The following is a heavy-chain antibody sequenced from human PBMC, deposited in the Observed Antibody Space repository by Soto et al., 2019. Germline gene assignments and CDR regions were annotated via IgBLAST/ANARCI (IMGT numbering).Heavy chain of an antibody. D-gene: IGHD3-10*01. CDR2: IYWDDDK. Sequence: QITLKESGPPLVKPTQTLTLTCTFSGFSLTTRGVGVGWIRQPPGKALEWLALIYWDDDKRYSPSLKSRLTITQDTSKNQVVLTLTNMDPVDTATYYCAHVPGSGQLLYSYYYYMDVWGKGATVAVS. CDR1: GFSLTTRGVG. V-gene: IGHV2-5*02. J-gene: IGHJ6*03. CDR3: AHVPGSGQLLYSYYYYMDV.